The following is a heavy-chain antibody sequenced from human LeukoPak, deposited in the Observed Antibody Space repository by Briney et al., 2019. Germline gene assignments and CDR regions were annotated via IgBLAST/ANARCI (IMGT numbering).Heavy chain of an antibody. D-gene: IGHD6-13*01. CDR3: ARQGGSSSPYYYYYMDV. CDR1: GYSISSGYY. CDR2: MYHSGST. J-gene: IGHJ6*03. Sequence: SETLSLTCAVSGYSISSGYYWGWFRQPPGKGLEWIGCMYHSGSTYYNPSLKSRVTISVDTSKNQFSLKLSSVHAADTAVYYCARQGGSSSPYYYYYMDVWGKGTTVTVSS. V-gene: IGHV4-38-2*01.